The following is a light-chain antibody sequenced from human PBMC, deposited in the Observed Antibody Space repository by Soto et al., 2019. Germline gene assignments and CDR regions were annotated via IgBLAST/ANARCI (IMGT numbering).Light chain of an antibody. J-gene: IGKJ1*01. CDR3: MQGSSWPPWT. Sequence: DVVMTQSPLSLPITLGQPASISCRSSQSLGSSDGDTYLNWFQQRPGQSPRRLIYKVSNRDAGVPDRFSGSGSCTDFTLKISSVEAEDVGVYYCMQGSSWPPWTFGQGTKVDIK. CDR1: QSLGSSDGDTY. CDR2: KVS. V-gene: IGKV2-30*01.